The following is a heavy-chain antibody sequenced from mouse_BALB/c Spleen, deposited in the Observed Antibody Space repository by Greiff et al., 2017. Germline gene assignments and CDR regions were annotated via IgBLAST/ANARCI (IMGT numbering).Heavy chain of an antibody. J-gene: IGHJ1*01. CDR2: ISSGGSYT. CDR1: GFTFSSYG. V-gene: IGHV5-6*01. D-gene: IGHD1-1*01. CDR3: ASLGSSYSYWYFDV. Sequence: VQVVESGGDLVKPGGSLKLSCAASGFTFSSYGMSWVRQTPDKRLEWVATISSGGSYTYYPDSVKGRFTISRDNAKNTLYLQMSSLKSEDTAMYYCASLGSSYSYWYFDVWGAGTTVTVSS.